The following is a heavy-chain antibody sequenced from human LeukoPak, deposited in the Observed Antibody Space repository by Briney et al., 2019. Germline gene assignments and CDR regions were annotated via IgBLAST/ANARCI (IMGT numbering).Heavy chain of an antibody. J-gene: IGHJ3*02. V-gene: IGHV4-39*07. CDR3: ARDEYSNYDAFDI. Sequence: SETLSLTCTVSGGSFNSSTYYWGWIRQPPGKGLDWIGSIYYSGTTYYNPSLKSRVTISVDTSKNQFSLNLTSVTAADTAVYYCARDEYSNYDAFDIWGQGTMVTVSS. D-gene: IGHD4-11*01. CDR2: IYYSGTT. CDR1: GGSFNSSTYY.